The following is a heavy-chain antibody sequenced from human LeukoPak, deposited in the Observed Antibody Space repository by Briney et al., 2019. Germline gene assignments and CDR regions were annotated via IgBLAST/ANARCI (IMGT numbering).Heavy chain of an antibody. CDR3: ARGTAHTIFGVVMDRNAFDI. V-gene: IGHV1-69*05. D-gene: IGHD3-3*01. Sequence: GASVKVSCKASGGTFSSYAISWVRQAPGQGLEWMGRIIPIFGTANYAQKFQGRVTITRNTSISTAYMELSSLRSEDTAVYYCARGTAHTIFGVVMDRNAFDIWGQGTMVTVSS. CDR1: GGTFSSYA. CDR2: IIPIFGTA. J-gene: IGHJ3*02.